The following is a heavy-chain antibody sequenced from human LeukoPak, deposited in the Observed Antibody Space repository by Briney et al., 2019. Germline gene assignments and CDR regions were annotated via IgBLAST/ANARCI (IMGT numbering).Heavy chain of an antibody. CDR3: AKDPFRLRFGDFYYFDY. V-gene: IGHV3-23*01. CDR1: GFTFNTYA. D-gene: IGHD3-10*01. J-gene: IGHJ4*02. CDR2: ISGSGGST. Sequence: GGSLRLSCAASGFTFNTYAMNWVRQAPGKGLEWVSGISGSGGSTNYADSVKGRFTISRDNSNNTLYLQMNSLRAGDTAVYYCAKDPFRLRFGDFYYFDYWGQGTLVTVSS.